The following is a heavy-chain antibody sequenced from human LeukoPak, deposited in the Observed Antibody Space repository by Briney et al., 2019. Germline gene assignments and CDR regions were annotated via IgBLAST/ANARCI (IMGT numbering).Heavy chain of an antibody. CDR3: ARRRYPHTSSWYGDAFDI. D-gene: IGHD6-13*01. CDR2: ISGYNDNT. V-gene: IGHV1-18*01. J-gene: IGHJ3*02. CDR1: GYTFTSYG. Sequence: ASVKVSCKASGYTFTSYGISWVRQAPGQGLEWMGWISGYNDNTNYAQNLQGRVTMTTDTSTSTAYMELRSLRSGDTAVYYCARRRYPHTSSWYGDAFDIWGQGTMVTVSS.